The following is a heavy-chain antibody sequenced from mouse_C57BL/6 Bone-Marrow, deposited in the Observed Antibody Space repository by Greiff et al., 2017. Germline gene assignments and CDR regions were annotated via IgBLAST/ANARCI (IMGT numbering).Heavy chain of an antibody. V-gene: IGHV10-1*01. Sequence: EVQRVESGGGLVQPKGSLKLSCAASGFSFNTYAMNWVRQAPGKGLEWVARIRSKSNNYATYYADSVKDRFTISRDDSESMLYLQMNNLKTEDTAMYDCVREGWFPFAYWGQGTLVTVSA. CDR3: VREGWFPFAY. D-gene: IGHD1-1*02. J-gene: IGHJ3*01. CDR1: GFSFNTYA. CDR2: IRSKSNNYAT.